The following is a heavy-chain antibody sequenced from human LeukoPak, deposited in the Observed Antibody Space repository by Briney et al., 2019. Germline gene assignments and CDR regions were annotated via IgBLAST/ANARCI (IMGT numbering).Heavy chain of an antibody. CDR1: GFTFSKYD. D-gene: IGHD4-17*01. Sequence: GGSLRLSCVASGFTFSKYDTSWVRQAPGKGLEWVSGISDRGDQTYYADSVRARFTISRDNSKNTLYLQVNSLRAEDTALYYCAKEITLTTAYFDYWGQGTLVTVSS. J-gene: IGHJ4*02. CDR3: AKEITLTTAYFDY. V-gene: IGHV3-23*01. CDR2: ISDRGDQT.